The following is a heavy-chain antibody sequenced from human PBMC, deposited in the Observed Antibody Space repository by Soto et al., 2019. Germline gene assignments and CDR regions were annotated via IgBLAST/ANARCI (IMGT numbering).Heavy chain of an antibody. CDR3: ARGYGSGSYYHARLVGILS. V-gene: IGHV3-53*04. CDR1: GFTVSSND. Sequence: PGGSLRLSCAASGFTVSSNDMSWVRQAPGKGLEWVSVIYSGGSTYYADSVKGRFTISRHNSKNTLHLQMNSLRAEDTAVYYCARGYGSGSYYHARLVGILSWGQGPLATVPS. J-gene: IGHJ4*02. CDR2: IYSGGST. D-gene: IGHD3-10*01.